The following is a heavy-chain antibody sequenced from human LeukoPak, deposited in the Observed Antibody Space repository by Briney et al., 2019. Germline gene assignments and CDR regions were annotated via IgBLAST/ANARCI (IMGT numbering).Heavy chain of an antibody. CDR1: GYIFAHNG. D-gene: IGHD2-2*01. V-gene: IGHV1-18*01. J-gene: IGHJ6*02. CDR3: ARALDIVVVPTDHRCCYYYGMDV. Sequence: GASVKVSCKTSGYIFAHNGISWVRQAPGQGPEWMGWISAYNGDTNYAQNFQGRVTMTRDTSTSTVYMELRSLRSDDTAVYYCARALDIVVVPTDHRCCYYYGMDVWGQGTTVTVSS. CDR2: ISAYNGDT.